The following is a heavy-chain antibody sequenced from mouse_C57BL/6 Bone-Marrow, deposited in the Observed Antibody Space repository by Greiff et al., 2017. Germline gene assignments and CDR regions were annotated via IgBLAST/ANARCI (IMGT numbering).Heavy chain of an antibody. D-gene: IGHD4-1*01. CDR2: IRNKANGYTT. Sequence: EVKLVESGGGLVQPGGSLSLSCAASGFTFTDYYMSWVRQPPGKALEWLGFIRNKANGYTTEYSASVKGRFTISRDNSQSILYLQMNALRAEDSATYYCARYKGLNWDGDYFDYWGQGTTLTVSS. V-gene: IGHV7-3*01. CDR1: GFTFTDYY. CDR3: ARYKGLNWDGDYFDY. J-gene: IGHJ2*01.